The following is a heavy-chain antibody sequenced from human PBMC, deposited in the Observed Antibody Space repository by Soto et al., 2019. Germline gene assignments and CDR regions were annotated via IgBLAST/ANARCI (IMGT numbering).Heavy chain of an antibody. D-gene: IGHD2-2*01. CDR1: GFTFSDYY. CDR3: ARDFEDIVVVPAAINWFDP. V-gene: IGHV3-11*04. CDR2: ISSSGSTI. J-gene: IGHJ5*02. Sequence: GGSLRLSCAASGFTFSDYYMSWIRQAPGKGLEWVSYISSSGSTIYYADSVKGRFTISRDNAKNSLYLQMNSLRAEDTAVYYCARDFEDIVVVPAAINWFDPWGQGTLVTVSS.